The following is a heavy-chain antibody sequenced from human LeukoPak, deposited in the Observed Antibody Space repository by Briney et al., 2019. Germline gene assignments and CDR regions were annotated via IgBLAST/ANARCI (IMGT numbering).Heavy chain of an antibody. CDR3: ARDSSTTVTGAFDI. J-gene: IGHJ3*02. V-gene: IGHV3-33*08. Sequence: GGSLRLSCAASGFTLSSYGMHWVRQAPGKGLEWVAIIWYDGSNKYYADSVKGRFTISRDNSKNTLYLQMNSLRAEDTAVYYCARDSSTTVTGAFDIWGQGTMVTVSS. CDR1: GFTLSSYG. CDR2: IWYDGSNK. D-gene: IGHD4-17*01.